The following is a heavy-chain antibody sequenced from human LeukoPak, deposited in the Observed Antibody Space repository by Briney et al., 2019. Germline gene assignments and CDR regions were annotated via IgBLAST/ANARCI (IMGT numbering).Heavy chain of an antibody. CDR3: ARYHPCSSGRNWFDP. J-gene: IGHJ5*02. Sequence: SETLSLTCTVSGGSISSYYWSWIRQPPGKGLEWIGYIYYSGSTNYNPSLKSRVTISVDTSKNQFSLKLSSVTAADTAVYYCARYHPCSSGRNWFDPWGQGTLVTVSS. CDR1: GGSISSYY. CDR2: IYYSGST. V-gene: IGHV4-59*01. D-gene: IGHD6-19*01.